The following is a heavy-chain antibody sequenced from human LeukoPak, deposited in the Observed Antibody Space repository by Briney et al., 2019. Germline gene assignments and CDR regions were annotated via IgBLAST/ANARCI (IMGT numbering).Heavy chain of an antibody. J-gene: IGHJ4*02. V-gene: IGHV4-39*01. Sequence: SETLSLTCTVSGGSISSSSYYWGWLRQPPGKGLEWIGSIYYSGSTYYNPSLKSRVTISVDTSKNQFSLKLSSVTAADTAVYYCARRKYSKTYYFDYWGQGTLVTVSS. CDR3: ARRKYSKTYYFDY. CDR2: IYYSGST. CDR1: GGSISSSSYY. D-gene: IGHD4-11*01.